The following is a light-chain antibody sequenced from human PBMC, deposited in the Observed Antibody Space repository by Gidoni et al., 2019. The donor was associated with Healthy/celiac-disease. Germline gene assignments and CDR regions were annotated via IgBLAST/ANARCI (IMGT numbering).Light chain of an antibody. CDR3: QQYGSSPT. Sequence: EIVLTQSPGTLSLSPGERATLSCRASQSVSSSYLAWYQQKPGQAPRLLIYGASSRATGIPDSFSGSGSGTDFTLTISRLEPEDFAVYYCQQYGSSPTFGQGTKLEIE. V-gene: IGKV3-20*01. J-gene: IGKJ2*01. CDR2: GAS. CDR1: QSVSSSY.